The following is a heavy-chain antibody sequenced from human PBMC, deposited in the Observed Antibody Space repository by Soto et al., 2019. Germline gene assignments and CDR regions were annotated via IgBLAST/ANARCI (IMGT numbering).Heavy chain of an antibody. J-gene: IGHJ4*02. CDR2: IIPLFGTA. V-gene: IGHV1-69*01. CDR3: ARPKHTSSSGYYYFDF. CDR1: GGTFSTYA. D-gene: IGHD6-19*01. Sequence: QVQLEQSGGDVKQPGSSVRVSCKTSGGTFSTYAINWVRQAPGQGLEWMGAIIPLFGTADYSQKFQGRVTITADESTSTAYMELSSLRFDDSAVYFCARPKHTSSSGYYYFDFWGQGTLVTVSS.